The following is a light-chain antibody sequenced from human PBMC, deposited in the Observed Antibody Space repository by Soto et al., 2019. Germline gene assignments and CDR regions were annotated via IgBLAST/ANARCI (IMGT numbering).Light chain of an antibody. CDR2: SNN. Sequence: QSVLTQPPSASGTPGQRVTISCSGSSSNIGSNIVNWYQQLPGTAPKLLIYSNNQRPSGVPDRFSGSKSGTSASLAISGLQSEDEADYYCATWHDTLNGWVFGGGTKVTVL. J-gene: IGLJ3*02. CDR1: SSNIGSNI. CDR3: ATWHDTLNGWV. V-gene: IGLV1-44*01.